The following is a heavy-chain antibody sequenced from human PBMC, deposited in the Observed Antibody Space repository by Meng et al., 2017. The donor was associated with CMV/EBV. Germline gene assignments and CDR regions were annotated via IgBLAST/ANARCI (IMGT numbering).Heavy chain of an antibody. J-gene: IGHJ4*02. Sequence: GSFSGYYWRCIRQPPGKGLEWIGEINHSGSTNYNPSLKSRVTISVDTSKNQFSLKLSSVTAADTAVYYCARSPPGYCSSTSCYRLDYWGQGTLVTVSS. CDR1: GSFSGYY. CDR3: ARSPPGYCSSTSCYRLDY. V-gene: IGHV4-34*01. D-gene: IGHD2-2*02. CDR2: INHSGST.